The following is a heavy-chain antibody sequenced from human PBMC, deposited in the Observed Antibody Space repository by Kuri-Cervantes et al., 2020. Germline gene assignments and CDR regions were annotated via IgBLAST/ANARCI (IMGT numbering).Heavy chain of an antibody. CDR1: GGSISSYY. CDR3: ARSYCSSTSCHYYYYYGMDV. Sequence: SETLSLTCTVSGGSISSYYWSWIRQPPGKGLEWIGYIYYSGSTNYNPSLKSRVTISVDTSKNQFSLKLSSVTAADTAVYYCARSYCSSTSCHYYYYYGMDVWGQGTTVTVSS. D-gene: IGHD2-2*01. J-gene: IGHJ6*02. CDR2: IYYSGST. V-gene: IGHV4-59*08.